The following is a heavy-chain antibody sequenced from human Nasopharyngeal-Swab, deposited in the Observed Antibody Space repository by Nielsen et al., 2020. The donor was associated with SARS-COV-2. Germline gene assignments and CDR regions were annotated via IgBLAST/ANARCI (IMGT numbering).Heavy chain of an antibody. V-gene: IGHV3-7*01. CDR3: ASHLSYYDRSGYFSEGFDY. D-gene: IGHD3-22*01. J-gene: IGHJ4*02. Sequence: GGSLRLSCAASGFTFSNYWMSWVRQAPGKGLEWVANIKQDGSEKYYLDSVRGRFTISRDNAKNSLFLQMNSLRAEDTAVYCCASHLSYYDRSGYFSEGFDYWGQGTLVTVSS. CDR1: GFTFSNYW. CDR2: IKQDGSEK.